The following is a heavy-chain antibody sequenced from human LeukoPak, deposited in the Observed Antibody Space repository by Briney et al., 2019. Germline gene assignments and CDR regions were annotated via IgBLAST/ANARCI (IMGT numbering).Heavy chain of an antibody. J-gene: IGHJ5*02. CDR1: GYSISSGYY. CDR3: ARGGVVVPAAISWFDP. Sequence: PSETLSLTCTVSGYSISSGYYWGWIRQPPGKGLEWIGSIYHSGSTYYNPSLKSRVTISVDTSKNQFSLKLSSVTAADTAVYYCARGGVVVPAAISWFDPWGQGTLVTVSS. D-gene: IGHD2-2*01. V-gene: IGHV4-38-2*02. CDR2: IYHSGST.